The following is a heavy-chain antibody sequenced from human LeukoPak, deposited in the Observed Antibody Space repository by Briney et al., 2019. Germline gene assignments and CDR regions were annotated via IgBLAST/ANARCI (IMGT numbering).Heavy chain of an antibody. CDR3: ARDSDTLYDYVWGTVDY. CDR2: IWYDGSNK. Sequence: GRSLRLSCAASGFTFSSHGMHWVRQAPGKGLEWVAAIWYDGSNKYYADSVKGRFTISRDNSKNTLYLQMNSLRAEDTAVYYCARDSDTLYDYVWGTVDYWGQGTLVTVSS. D-gene: IGHD3-16*01. J-gene: IGHJ4*02. CDR1: GFTFSSHG. V-gene: IGHV3-33*01.